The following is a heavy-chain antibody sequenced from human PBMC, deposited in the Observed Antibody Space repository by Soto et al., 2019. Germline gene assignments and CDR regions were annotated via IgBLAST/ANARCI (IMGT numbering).Heavy chain of an antibody. CDR3: ARGHPRYSSDLYGMDV. CDR2: INPSGGST. CDR1: GYTFTSYY. D-gene: IGHD6-19*01. Sequence: EASVKVSCKASGYTFTSYYMHWVRQAPGQGLEWMGIINPSGGSTSYAQKFQGRVTMTRDTSTSTVYMELSSLRSEDTAVYYCARGHPRYSSDLYGMDVWGQGTTVTVSS. J-gene: IGHJ6*02. V-gene: IGHV1-46*03.